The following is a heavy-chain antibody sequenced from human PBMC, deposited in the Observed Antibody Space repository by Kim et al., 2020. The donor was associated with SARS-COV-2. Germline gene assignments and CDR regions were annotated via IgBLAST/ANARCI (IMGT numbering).Heavy chain of an antibody. D-gene: IGHD1-1*01. Sequence: GGSLRLSCAASGFTFNTAWMYWVRQALGKGLEWVGLAKSKNDGGTTEYAAPVKGRFSISRDDSKKMLYLEMNSLNTDDTAVYYCTTEPNWNPEDFWGQGTLVTVSS. CDR3: TTEPNWNPEDF. V-gene: IGHV3-15*01. CDR2: AKSKNDGGTT. CDR1: GFTFNTAW. J-gene: IGHJ4*02.